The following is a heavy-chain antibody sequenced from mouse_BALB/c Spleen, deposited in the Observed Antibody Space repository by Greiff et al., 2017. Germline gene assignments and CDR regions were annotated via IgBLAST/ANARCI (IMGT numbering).Heavy chain of an antibody. J-gene: IGHJ4*01. D-gene: IGHD1-1*01. Sequence: VQLKESGPGLVAPSQSLSITCTVSGFSLTDYGVSWIRQPPGKGLEWLGVIWGGGSTYYNSALKSRLSISKGNSKSQVFLKMNSLQTDDTAMYYCAKHDITTVVGYAMDYWGQGTSVTVSS. V-gene: IGHV2-6-5*01. CDR3: AKHDITTVVGYAMDY. CDR1: GFSLTDYG. CDR2: IWGGGST.